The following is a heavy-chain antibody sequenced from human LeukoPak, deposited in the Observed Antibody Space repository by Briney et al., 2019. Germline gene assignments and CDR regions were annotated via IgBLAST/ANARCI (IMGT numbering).Heavy chain of an antibody. V-gene: IGHV3-74*01. J-gene: IGHJ4*02. Sequence: GGSLRLSCSASTFTFSTYWMHWVRQAPGKGLVWVSCINGDGSSTIYADPVRGRFTISRDNAKNMVYLQMNSLTAEDTAVYYCATGSGSYYDSWGQGTLVTVSS. CDR3: ATGSGSYYDS. D-gene: IGHD6-19*01. CDR2: INGDGSST. CDR1: TFTFSTYW.